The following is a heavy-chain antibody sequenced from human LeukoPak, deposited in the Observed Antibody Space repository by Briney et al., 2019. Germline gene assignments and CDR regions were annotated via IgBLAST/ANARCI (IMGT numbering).Heavy chain of an antibody. CDR2: ISASGGT. Sequence: KPSETLSLTCTVSGGSISTYYWSWIRQSPGKGLEWIADISASGGTNYNPSLESRVTVSIDSSKNQFSVKLSSVTAADTAVFYCARSPHNSAWYEKWFDPWGQGTLVTVSS. V-gene: IGHV4-4*08. CDR1: GGSISTYY. D-gene: IGHD6-19*01. CDR3: ARSPHNSAWYEKWFDP. J-gene: IGHJ5*02.